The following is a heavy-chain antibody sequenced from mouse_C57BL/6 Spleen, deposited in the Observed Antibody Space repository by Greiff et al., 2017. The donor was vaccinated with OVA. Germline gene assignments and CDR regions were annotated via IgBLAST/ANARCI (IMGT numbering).Heavy chain of an antibody. CDR3: ASVVATSDYAMDY. CDR2: INPNNGGT. D-gene: IGHD1-1*01. CDR1: GYTFTDYN. V-gene: IGHV1-18*01. Sequence: EVQRVESGPELVKPGASVKIPCKASGYTFTDYNMDWVKQSHGKSLEWIGDINPNNGGTIYNQKFKGKATLTVDKSSSTAYMELRSLTSEDTAVYYCASVVATSDYAMDYWGQGTSVTVSS. J-gene: IGHJ4*01.